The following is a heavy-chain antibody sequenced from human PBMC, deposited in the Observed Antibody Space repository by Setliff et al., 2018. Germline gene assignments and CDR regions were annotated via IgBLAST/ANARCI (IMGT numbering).Heavy chain of an antibody. V-gene: IGHV1-18*01. CDR3: ARGIYYFDIMGDP. CDR1: GYTFTNYG. Sequence: ASVKVSCKASGYTFTNYGITGVRQAPGQGLEWMGWIRPHNGNTAYAQKFQDRVILTTDTSTTTVYMELRSLRSDDTAVYYCARGIYYFDIMGDPWGQGTLVTV. J-gene: IGHJ5*02. CDR2: IRPHNGNT. D-gene: IGHD5-12*01.